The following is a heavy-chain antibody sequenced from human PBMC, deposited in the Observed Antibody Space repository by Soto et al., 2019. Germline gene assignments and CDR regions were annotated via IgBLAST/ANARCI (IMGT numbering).Heavy chain of an antibody. Sequence: GGSLRLSCAASGFTFSNAWMSWVRQAPGKGLEWVGRIKSKTDGGTTDYAAPVKGRFTISRDDSKNTLYLQMNSLKTEDTAVYYCTTDPGVVVPAAIGVVFDPWGQGTLVTSPQ. D-gene: IGHD2-2*02. J-gene: IGHJ5*02. CDR1: GFTFSNAW. CDR3: TTDPGVVVPAAIGVVFDP. CDR2: IKSKTDGGTT. V-gene: IGHV3-15*01.